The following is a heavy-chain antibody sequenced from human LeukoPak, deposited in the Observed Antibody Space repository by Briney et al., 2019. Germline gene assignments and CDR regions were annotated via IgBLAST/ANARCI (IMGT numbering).Heavy chain of an antibody. Sequence: TGGSLRLSGAASGFTVSSNYMSWVRQAPGKGLEWVSVIYSGGSTYYADSVKGRFTISRHNSKNTLYLQMNSLRAEDTAVYYCARDLGGPSDYWGQGTLVTVSS. D-gene: IGHD3-16*01. J-gene: IGHJ4*02. CDR3: ARDLGGPSDY. V-gene: IGHV3-53*04. CDR2: IYSGGST. CDR1: GFTVSSNY.